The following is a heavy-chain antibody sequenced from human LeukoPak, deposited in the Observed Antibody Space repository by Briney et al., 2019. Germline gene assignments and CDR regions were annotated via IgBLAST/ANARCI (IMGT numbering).Heavy chain of an antibody. CDR2: IYNSGST. V-gene: IGHV4-59*11. CDR1: GGSISIHY. D-gene: IGHD1-26*01. CDR3: VRDRELNY. Sequence: PSETLSLTCTVSGGSISIHYWSWIRQPPGKGLEWIGYIYNSGSTYYNPSLKSRVTISVDTSKNQFSLRLSSVTAADAAVYYCVRDRELNYWGQGTLVTVSS. J-gene: IGHJ4*02.